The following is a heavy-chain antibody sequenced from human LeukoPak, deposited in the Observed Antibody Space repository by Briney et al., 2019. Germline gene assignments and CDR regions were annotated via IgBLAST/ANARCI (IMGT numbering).Heavy chain of an antibody. CDR2: IYYSGST. V-gene: IGHV4-39*01. CDR3: ARIYCSSTSCYRLDY. D-gene: IGHD2-2*01. Sequence: PSETLSLTCTVSGGSISSSSYYWGWIRQPPGKGLEWIGSIYYSGSTYYNPSLKSRVTISVDTSKNQFSLKLSSVTAADTAVYYCARIYCSSTSCYRLDYWGQGTLVTVSS. J-gene: IGHJ4*02. CDR1: GGSISSSSYY.